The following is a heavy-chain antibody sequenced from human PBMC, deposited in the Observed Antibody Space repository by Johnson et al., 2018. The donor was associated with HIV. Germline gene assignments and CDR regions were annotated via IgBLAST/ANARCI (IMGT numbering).Heavy chain of an antibody. CDR3: ALNWGAEGAFDI. Sequence: QVQLVESGGGLVQPGGSLRLSCAASGFTVSSNYMSWVRQAPGQGLEWVSYISSSGSTIYYADSVKGRFTISRDNAKNSLYLQMNSLRAEDTAVYYCALNWGAEGAFDIWGQGTMVTVSS. J-gene: IGHJ3*02. CDR2: ISSSGSTI. V-gene: IGHV3-11*04. D-gene: IGHD7-27*01. CDR1: GFTVSSNY.